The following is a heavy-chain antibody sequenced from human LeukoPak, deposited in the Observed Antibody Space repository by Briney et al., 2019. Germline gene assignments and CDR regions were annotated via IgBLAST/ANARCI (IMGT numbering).Heavy chain of an antibody. J-gene: IGHJ3*02. V-gene: IGHV3-15*01. CDR2: IKTRTDDGTT. CDR1: GFTFSNAW. CDR3: TSSVTTGTTFDI. Sequence: PGGSLRLSCAASGFTFSNAWMSWVRQAPGKGLEWVGRIKTRTDDGTTDYAASVKGRFIISRDDSKNTLYLQMNSLKTEDTAVYCCTSSVTTGTTFDIWGQGTMVTVSS. D-gene: IGHD4-17*01.